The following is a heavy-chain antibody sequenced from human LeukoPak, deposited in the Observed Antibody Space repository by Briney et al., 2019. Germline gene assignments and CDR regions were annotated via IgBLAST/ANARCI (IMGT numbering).Heavy chain of an antibody. D-gene: IGHD3-22*01. CDR3: AKDIPPQWYYDSSGYFDY. J-gene: IGHJ4*02. CDR1: GFTFSTYA. V-gene: IGHV3-23*01. CDR2: ISTTGVGK. Sequence: GGSLRLSCAASGFTFSTYAMSWVRQAPGKGLEWVSAISTTGVGKYYADSVKGRFTISRDNSKNTLYLQMNSLRAEDTAVYYCAKDIPPQWYYDSSGYFDYWGQGTLVTVSS.